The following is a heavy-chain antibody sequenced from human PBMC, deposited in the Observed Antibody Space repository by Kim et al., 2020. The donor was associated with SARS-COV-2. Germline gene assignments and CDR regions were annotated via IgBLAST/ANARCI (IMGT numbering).Heavy chain of an antibody. Sequence: SETLSLTCAVYGGSFSGYYWSWIRQPPGKGLEWIGEINHSGSTNYNPSLKSRVTISVDTSKNQFSLKLSSVTAADTAVYYCARGRYGSGSHREYYFDYWGQGTLVTVSS. CDR2: INHSGST. V-gene: IGHV4-34*01. J-gene: IGHJ4*02. D-gene: IGHD3-10*01. CDR1: GGSFSGYY. CDR3: ARGRYGSGSHREYYFDY.